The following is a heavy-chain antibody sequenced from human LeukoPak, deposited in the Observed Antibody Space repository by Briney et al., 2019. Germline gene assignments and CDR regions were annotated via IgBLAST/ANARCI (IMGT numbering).Heavy chain of an antibody. CDR1: GFTFSSYG. J-gene: IGHJ4*02. V-gene: IGHV3-30*02. Sequence: GGSPRLSCAASGFTFSSYGMHWVRQAPGKGLEWVAFIRYDGSNKYYADSVKGRFTISRDNSKNTLYLQMNSLRAEDTAVYYCAKLHTTGTPNGDYWGQGTLVTVSS. CDR2: IRYDGSNK. D-gene: IGHD1-1*01. CDR3: AKLHTTGTPNGDY.